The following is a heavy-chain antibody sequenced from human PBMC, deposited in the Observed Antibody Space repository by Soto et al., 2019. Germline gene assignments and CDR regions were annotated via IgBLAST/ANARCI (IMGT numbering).Heavy chain of an antibody. CDR1: GFIFSDHY. CDR2: ISGGGSGI. CDR3: ARVKECSSSGCYARDAFDI. V-gene: IGHV3-11*01. J-gene: IGHJ3*02. Sequence: QVQLVESGGGLVKPGGSLRLSCAASGFIFSDHYMSWIRQAPGKGLEWVSYISGGGSGIHYADSVKGRFTISRDNAKNSLYLQMNSLSVEDTALYYCARVKECSSSGCYARDAFDIWGQGTMVTVSS. D-gene: IGHD2-2*01.